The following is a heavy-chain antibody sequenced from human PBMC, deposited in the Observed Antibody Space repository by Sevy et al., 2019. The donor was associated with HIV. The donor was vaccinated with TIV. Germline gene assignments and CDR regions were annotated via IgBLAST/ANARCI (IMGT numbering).Heavy chain of an antibody. J-gene: IGHJ4*02. CDR2: ISSSSSTI. CDR3: ARDKWHSSLSGPWDY. V-gene: IGHV3-48*01. D-gene: IGHD6-6*01. CDR1: GFTFSSYS. Sequence: GGSLRLSCAASGFTFSSYSMNWVRQAPGKGLEWVSYISSSSSTIYYADSVKGRFTISRDNAKNSLYLQMNSLRAEDTAVYYCARDKWHSSLSGPWDYWGQGTLVTVSS.